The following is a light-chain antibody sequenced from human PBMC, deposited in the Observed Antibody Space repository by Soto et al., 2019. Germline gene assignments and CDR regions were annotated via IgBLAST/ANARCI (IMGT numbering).Light chain of an antibody. CDR1: SSNIGSNY. Sequence: QSVLTQPPSASVTPGQRVTISCSGSSSNIGSNYVYWYQQLPGTAPNLLIYRNNQRPSGVPDRFSGSKSGTSASLAISGLRSEDEADYYCAAWDDSLSRVFGGGTKHTVL. J-gene: IGLJ3*02. CDR2: RNN. V-gene: IGLV1-47*01. CDR3: AAWDDSLSRV.